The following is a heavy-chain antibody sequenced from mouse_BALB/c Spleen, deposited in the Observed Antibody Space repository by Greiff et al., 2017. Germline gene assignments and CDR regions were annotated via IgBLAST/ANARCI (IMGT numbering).Heavy chain of an antibody. CDR1: GYIFTSYW. CDR3: ALLRRLDY. V-gene: IGHV1-7*01. Sequence: VQLQQSGAELVRPGASVKLSCKTSGYIFTSYWMHWVKQRPGQGLEWIGYINPSTGYTEYNQKFKDKATLTADKSSSTAYMQLSSLTSEDSAVYYCALLRRLDYWGQGTTLTVSS. D-gene: IGHD1-2*01. J-gene: IGHJ2*01. CDR2: INPSTGYT.